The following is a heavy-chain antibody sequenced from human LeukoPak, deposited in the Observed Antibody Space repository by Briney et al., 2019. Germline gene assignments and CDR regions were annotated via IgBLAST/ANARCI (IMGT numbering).Heavy chain of an antibody. D-gene: IGHD3-3*01. J-gene: IGHJ4*02. CDR2: MNPNSGNT. Sequence: ASVKVSCKASGYTFTSYDINWVRQATGQGLEWMGWMNPNSGNTGYARKFQGRVTITRNTSISTAYMELSSLRSEDTAVYYCARGRFLEWLFKAPLGYWGQGTLVTVSS. V-gene: IGHV1-8*03. CDR1: GYTFTSYD. CDR3: ARGRFLEWLFKAPLGY.